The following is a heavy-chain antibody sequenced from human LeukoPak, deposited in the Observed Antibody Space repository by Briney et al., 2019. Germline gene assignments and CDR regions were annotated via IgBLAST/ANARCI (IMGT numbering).Heavy chain of an antibody. J-gene: IGHJ6*02. CDR3: AKQQSYGSAGTDYYYYYGMDV. Sequence: PGRSLRLSCAASGFTFDDYTMHWVRQAPGKGLEWVSLISWDGGSTYYADSVKGRFTISRDNSKNSLYLQMNSLRTEDTALYYCAKQQSYGSAGTDYYYYYGMDVWGQGTTVTVSS. CDR2: ISWDGGST. D-gene: IGHD3-10*01. V-gene: IGHV3-43*01. CDR1: GFTFDDYT.